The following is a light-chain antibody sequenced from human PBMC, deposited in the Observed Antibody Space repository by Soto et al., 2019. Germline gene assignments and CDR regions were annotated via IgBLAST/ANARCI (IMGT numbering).Light chain of an antibody. CDR1: QSVSSH. CDR3: QQYGSSGT. Sequence: EIVMTQSPATLSVSPGERATLSCRASQSVSSHLAWSQQKPGQAPRVLIYAASTRATGIPDRFSGSGSGTEFTLTISSLHSEDFAVYYCQQYGSSGTFGQGTKVHIK. V-gene: IGKV3-15*01. J-gene: IGKJ1*01. CDR2: AAS.